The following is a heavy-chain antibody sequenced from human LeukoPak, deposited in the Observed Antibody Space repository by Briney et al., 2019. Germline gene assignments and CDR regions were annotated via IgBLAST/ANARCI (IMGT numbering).Heavy chain of an antibody. CDR3: AKTYDGSGYYYDFDY. CDR2: ISGSGDTT. CDR1: GFTFSTYA. D-gene: IGHD3-22*01. Sequence: GGSLRLSCAASGFTFSTYAMSWVRQAPGKGLEWVSAISGSGDTTYYADSMKGRFTISRDNSKNTLYLQMISLRAEDTAVYYCAKTYDGSGYYYDFDYWGQGTLVTVSS. V-gene: IGHV3-23*01. J-gene: IGHJ4*02.